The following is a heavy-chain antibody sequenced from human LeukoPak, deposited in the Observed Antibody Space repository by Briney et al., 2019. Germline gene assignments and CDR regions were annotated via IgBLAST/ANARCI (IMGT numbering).Heavy chain of an antibody. CDR1: GFTFSSYS. V-gene: IGHV3-30*18. D-gene: IGHD6-13*01. Sequence: PGGSLRLSCAASGFTFSSYSMNWVRQAPGKGLEWVAVISYDGSNEYYADSVKGRFTISRDNSKNTLYLQMNSLRAEDTAVYYCAKDMYSRIGYYFDYWGQGTLVTVSS. J-gene: IGHJ4*02. CDR3: AKDMYSRIGYYFDY. CDR2: ISYDGSNE.